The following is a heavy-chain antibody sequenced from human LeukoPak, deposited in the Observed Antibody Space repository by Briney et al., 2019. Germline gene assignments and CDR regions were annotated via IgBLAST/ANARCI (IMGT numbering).Heavy chain of an antibody. Sequence: GGSLRLSCAASGFTFSSYAMHWVRQAPGKGLEWVAVISYDGSNKYYADSVKGRFTISRDNSKNTLYLQMNSLRAEDTAVYYCAITMVRGVIPRGAFDIWGQGTMVTVSS. CDR1: GFTFSSYA. CDR3: AITMVRGVIPRGAFDI. CDR2: ISYDGSNK. D-gene: IGHD3-10*01. V-gene: IGHV3-30-3*01. J-gene: IGHJ3*02.